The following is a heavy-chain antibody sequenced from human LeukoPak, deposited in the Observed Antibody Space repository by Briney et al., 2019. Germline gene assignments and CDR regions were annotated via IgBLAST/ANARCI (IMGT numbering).Heavy chain of an antibody. D-gene: IGHD3-10*01. J-gene: IGHJ6*02. Sequence: QPGRSLRLSCAASGFTFSSYGMHWVRQAPVKGLEWVAVITYDGYYKYYADSVKGRFTISSDNSKNTLFLQMNSLRAEDTAVYYCAKDLKSMVRGACMDAWGQGTTVTVSS. CDR1: GFTFSSYG. CDR2: ITYDGYYK. V-gene: IGHV3-30*18. CDR3: AKDLKSMVRGACMDA.